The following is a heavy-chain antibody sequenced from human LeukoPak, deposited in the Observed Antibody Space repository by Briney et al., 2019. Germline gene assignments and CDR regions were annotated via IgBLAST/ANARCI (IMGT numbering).Heavy chain of an antibody. CDR2: ISSETSVI. D-gene: IGHD2/OR15-2a*01. CDR3: ARDYFWASDY. Sequence: PGGSPRLSCAASGFTFSNHKMNWVRQPPGKGLEWISYISSETSVIYYADSVKGRFTISRDNAKNSLFLQMTSLSAEDTAVYYCARDYFWASDYWGQGTLVTVSS. J-gene: IGHJ4*02. CDR1: GFTFSNHK. V-gene: IGHV3-48*01.